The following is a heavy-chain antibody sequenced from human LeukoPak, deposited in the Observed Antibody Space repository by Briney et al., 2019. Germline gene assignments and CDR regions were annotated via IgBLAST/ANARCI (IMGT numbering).Heavy chain of an antibody. D-gene: IGHD1-26*01. CDR1: GGSISSSSSY. CDR3: ARDSRGRRVDP. Sequence: SETLSLTCTVSGGSISSSSSYWGWIRQPPGKGLEWIGSIYYSGSTYYNPSLKSRVTISVDTSKNQFSLKLSSVTAADTAVYYFARDSRGRRVDPWGQGTLVTVSS. CDR2: IYYSGST. J-gene: IGHJ5*02. V-gene: IGHV4-39*07.